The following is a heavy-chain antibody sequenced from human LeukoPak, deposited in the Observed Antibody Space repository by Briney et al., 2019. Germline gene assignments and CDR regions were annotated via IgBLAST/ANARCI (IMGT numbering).Heavy chain of an antibody. V-gene: IGHV3-64D*06. D-gene: IGHD3-9*01. CDR2: ISSNGGST. J-gene: IGHJ3*02. Sequence: PGGSLRLSCSASGFTFSSYAMHWVRQAPGKGLEYVSAISSNGGSTYYADSVKGRFTISRDNSKNTLYLQMSSLRAEDPAVYYCVKSYDILTGAFDIWGQGTMVTVSS. CDR3: VKSYDILTGAFDI. CDR1: GFTFSSYA.